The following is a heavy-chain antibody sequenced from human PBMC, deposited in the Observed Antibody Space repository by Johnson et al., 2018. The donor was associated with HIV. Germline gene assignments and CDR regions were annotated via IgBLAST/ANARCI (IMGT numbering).Heavy chain of an antibody. CDR3: ARVKGYGIPNAFDI. CDR2: IFYDGSYK. J-gene: IGHJ3*02. Sequence: VQLMESGGGLVQPGGSLRLSCAASGFTFSTYAMHWVRQAPGKGLEWVAIIFYDGSYKYYADSVKVRFTISRDNSKNTLYLQMNSLKAEDTAVYYCARVKGYGIPNAFDIWGQGTMVTVSS. V-gene: IGHV3-30*14. D-gene: IGHD5-18*01. CDR1: GFTFSTYA.